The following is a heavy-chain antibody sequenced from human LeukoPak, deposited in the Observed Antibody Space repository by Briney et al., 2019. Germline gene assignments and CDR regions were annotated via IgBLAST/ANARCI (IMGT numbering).Heavy chain of an antibody. Sequence: PGGSLRLSCEASGFTFSTYGMHWVRQAPGKGLEWVAYIRYDGSEKYYVDSVKGRFTISRDNSKNTLYLQMNSLRAEDTAVYYCARQTDGDYIDYWGQGTLVTVSS. V-gene: IGHV3-30*02. CDR3: ARQTDGDYIDY. CDR2: IRYDGSEK. J-gene: IGHJ4*02. D-gene: IGHD4-17*01. CDR1: GFTFSTYG.